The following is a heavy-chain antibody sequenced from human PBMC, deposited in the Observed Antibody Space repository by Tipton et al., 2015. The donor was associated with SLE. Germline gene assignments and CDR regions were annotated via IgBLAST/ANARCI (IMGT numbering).Heavy chain of an antibody. Sequence: TLSLTCTVSGGSVSSHYWSWIRQPPGKGLEWIGDIYNSGITNYNPSLKGRVTMLVDASKNEFSLKVGSVTAADTAVYYCARREVEMAPLGFDFWGQGTLVTVSS. J-gene: IGHJ4*02. CDR2: IYNSGIT. D-gene: IGHD5-24*01. V-gene: IGHV4-59*02. CDR3: ARREVEMAPLGFDF. CDR1: GGSVSSHY.